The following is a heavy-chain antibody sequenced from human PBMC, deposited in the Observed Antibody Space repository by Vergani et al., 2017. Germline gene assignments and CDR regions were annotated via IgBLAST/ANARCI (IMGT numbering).Heavy chain of an antibody. CDR1: GFTFSGSA. CDR3: AKLAAVDIVATDY. J-gene: IGHJ4*02. V-gene: IGHV3-73*01. Sequence: EVQLVESGGGLVQPGGSLKLSCAASGFTFSGSAMHWVRQASGKGLEWVGRIRSKANSYATAYAASVKGRFTISRDNSKNTLYLQMNSLRAEDTAVYYCAKLAAVDIVATDYWGQGTLVTVSS. D-gene: IGHD5-12*01. CDR2: IRSKANSYAT.